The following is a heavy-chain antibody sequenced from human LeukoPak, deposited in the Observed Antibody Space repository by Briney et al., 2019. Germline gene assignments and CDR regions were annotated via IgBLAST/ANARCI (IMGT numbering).Heavy chain of an antibody. J-gene: IGHJ4*02. D-gene: IGHD3-10*01. Sequence: HPGGSLRLSCAASGFTFSSYAMSWVRQAPGKGLEWVSLISGSGGSTYYADSVKGRFTISRDNSKNTLYLQMNSLRAEDTAVYFCAKRGIVIRAVIIIGFHKEAHYFDYWGQGTLVTVSS. CDR2: ISGSGGST. CDR3: AKRGIVIRAVIIIGFHKEAHYFDY. CDR1: GFTFSSYA. V-gene: IGHV3-23*01.